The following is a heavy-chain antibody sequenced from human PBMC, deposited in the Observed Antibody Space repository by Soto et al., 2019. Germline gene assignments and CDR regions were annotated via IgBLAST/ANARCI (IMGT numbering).Heavy chain of an antibody. V-gene: IGHV5-10-1*01. CDR1: GYSFAGYW. CDR3: ARQIYDSATPPTFQYYFDS. D-gene: IGHD2-2*02. Sequence: GESLKISCKGSGYSFAGYWITWVRQKPGKGLEWMGRIDPSDSQTYYSPSFRGHVTISVTKSITTVFLQWSSLRASDTAMYYCARQIYDSATPPTFQYYFDSWGQGTPVTVSS. J-gene: IGHJ4*02. CDR2: IDPSDSQT.